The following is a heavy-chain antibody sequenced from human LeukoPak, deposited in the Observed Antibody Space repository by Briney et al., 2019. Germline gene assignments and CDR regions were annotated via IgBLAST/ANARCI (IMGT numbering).Heavy chain of an antibody. CDR1: GYTFTGYY. Sequence: ASVKVSCKASGYTFTGYYMHWVRQAPGQGLEWMGWINPNSGGTNYAQKFQGRVTMTRDTSISTAYMELSRLRSDDTAVYYCARDLEGPDTAXXXGAYWGQGTLVTVSS. CDR2: INPNSGGT. J-gene: IGHJ4*02. CDR3: ARDLEGPDTAXXXGAY. V-gene: IGHV1-2*02. D-gene: IGHD5-18*01.